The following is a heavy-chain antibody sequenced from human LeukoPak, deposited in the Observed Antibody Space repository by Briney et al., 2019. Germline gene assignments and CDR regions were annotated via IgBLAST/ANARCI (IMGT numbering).Heavy chain of an antibody. V-gene: IGHV3-48*03. J-gene: IGHJ3*02. CDR1: GFTLSSYE. D-gene: IGHD1-26*01. Sequence: GGSLRLSCAASGFTLSSYEMNWVRQAPGKGLEWVSYMSSSGNSKHYADSVKGRFTISRDNAKNSLYLQMNSLRAEDTAVYYCARGVVGATTLIGAFDIWGQGTMVTVSS. CDR2: MSSSGNSK. CDR3: ARGVVGATTLIGAFDI.